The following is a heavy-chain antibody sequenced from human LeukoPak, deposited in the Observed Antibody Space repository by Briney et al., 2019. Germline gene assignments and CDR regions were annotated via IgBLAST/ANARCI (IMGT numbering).Heavy chain of an antibody. J-gene: IGHJ5*02. V-gene: IGHV4-34*01. CDR3: ARGLGYCSSTSCLVNWFGP. CDR2: INHSGST. Sequence: SETLSLTCAVYGGSFSGYYWSWIRQPPGKGLEWIGEINHSGSTNYNPSLKSRVTISVDTSKNQFSLKLSSVTAADTAVYYCARGLGYCSSTSCLVNWFGPWGQGTLVTVSS. D-gene: IGHD2-2*01. CDR1: GGSFSGYY.